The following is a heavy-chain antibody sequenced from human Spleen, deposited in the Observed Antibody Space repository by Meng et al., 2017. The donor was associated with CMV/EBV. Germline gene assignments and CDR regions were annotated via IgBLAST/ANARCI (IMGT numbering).Heavy chain of an antibody. J-gene: IGHJ4*02. CDR1: GYPFTSYG. V-gene: IGHV1-18*01. D-gene: IGHD3-3*01. CDR3: AREGVHYGFWTGYYYFEY. Sequence: ASVKVSCKASGYPFTSYGVGWVRQAPGQGLEWMGWISTFNGNTNSAQNLQDRVSMTTDTSTNTAYMELRSLRSDDTAVYYCAREGVHYGFWTGYYYFEYWGQGTLVTVSS. CDR2: ISTFNGNT.